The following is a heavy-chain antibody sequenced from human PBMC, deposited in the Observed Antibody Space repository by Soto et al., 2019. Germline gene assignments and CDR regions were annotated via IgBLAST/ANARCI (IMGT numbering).Heavy chain of an antibody. CDR1: GGTFSSYA. V-gene: IGHV1-69*01. CDR2: IIPIFGTA. J-gene: IGHJ6*02. CDR3: ARVHTAMDANYYYYGMDV. D-gene: IGHD5-18*01. Sequence: QVQLVQSGAEVKKPGSSVKVSCKASGGTFSSYAISWVRQAPGQGLEWMGGIIPIFGTANYAQKFQGRVTITADESTSTAYMELSSLRSEDTAVYYCARVHTAMDANYYYYGMDVWGQGTTVTVSS.